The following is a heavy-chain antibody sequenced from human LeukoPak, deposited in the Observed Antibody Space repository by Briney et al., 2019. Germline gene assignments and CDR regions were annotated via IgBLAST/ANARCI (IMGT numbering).Heavy chain of an antibody. CDR1: GFTFSRFG. Sequence: PGGSLRLSCAASGFTFSRFGMHWVRQTPGMGPAWVALISSDGSTKYYADSVKGRFTISRDNSKNTLYLQMNSLRAEDTAVYYCSRSRPKFKDFDYWGQGTLVTVSS. CDR3: SRSRPKFKDFDY. V-gene: IGHV3-30*03. J-gene: IGHJ4*02. CDR2: ISSDGSTK.